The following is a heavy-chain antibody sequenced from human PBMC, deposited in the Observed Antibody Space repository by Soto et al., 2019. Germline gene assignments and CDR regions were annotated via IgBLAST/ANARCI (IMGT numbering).Heavy chain of an antibody. J-gene: IGHJ5*02. D-gene: IGHD3-22*01. CDR2: IYPGDSDT. V-gene: IGHV5-51*01. CDR1: GYSFTSYW. CDR3: ARXGYYYDSSGHRRFDP. Sequence: PGESLQISCKGSGYSFTSYWIGWVRQMNGKGLEWMGIIYPGDSDTRYSPSFQGQVTISADKSISTAYLQWSSLKASDTAMYYCARXGYYYDSSGHRRFDPWGQGTLVTVYS.